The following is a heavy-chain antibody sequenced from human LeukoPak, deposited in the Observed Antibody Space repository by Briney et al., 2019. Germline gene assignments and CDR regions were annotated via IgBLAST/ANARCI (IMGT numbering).Heavy chain of an antibody. CDR3: AREGVEMATIPGY. V-gene: IGHV1-2*02. Sequence: GASVKVSCKASGYTFTGYYMHWVRQAPGQGPEWMGWINPNSGGTNYAQKFQGRVTMTRDTSISTAYMELSRLRSDDTAVYYCAREGVEMATIPGYWGQGTLVTVSS. CDR1: GYTFTGYY. CDR2: INPNSGGT. D-gene: IGHD5-24*01. J-gene: IGHJ4*02.